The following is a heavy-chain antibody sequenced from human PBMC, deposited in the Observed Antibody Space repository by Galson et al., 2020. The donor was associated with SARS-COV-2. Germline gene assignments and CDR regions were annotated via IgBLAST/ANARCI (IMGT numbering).Heavy chain of an antibody. CDR3: ARGGMGYSYGYRLELEY. V-gene: IGHV1-58*01. CDR1: GFTFTSSA. Sequence: SVKVSCKTSGFTFTSSAVQWVRQARGQRLEWIGWIVVGSGKTNYAQKFQERVTITRDMSTSTAYMELSSLTYEDTAMYYCARGGMGYSYGYRLELEYWGQGTLVTVSS. CDR2: IVVGSGKT. D-gene: IGHD5-18*01. J-gene: IGHJ4*02.